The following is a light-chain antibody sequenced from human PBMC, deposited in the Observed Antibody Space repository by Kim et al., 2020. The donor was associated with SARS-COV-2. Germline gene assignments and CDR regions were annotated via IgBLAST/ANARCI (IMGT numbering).Light chain of an antibody. V-gene: IGLV3-1*01. CDR2: QDS. J-gene: IGLJ2*01. CDR1: KLGDKY. CDR3: QAWDSSTGVV. Sequence: VSPGQTASITCSGDKLGDKYVCWYQQKPGQSPVLVIYQDSKRPSVIPERFSGSNSGNTATLTISGTQAMDEADYYCQAWDSSTGVVFGGGTQLTVL.